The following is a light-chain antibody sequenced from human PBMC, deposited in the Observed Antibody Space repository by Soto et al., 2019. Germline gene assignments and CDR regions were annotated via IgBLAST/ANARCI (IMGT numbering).Light chain of an antibody. CDR2: EGS. CDR1: SSDIGSYNL. Sequence: QSALTQPASVSGSPGQSITISCTGTSSDIGSYNLVSWYQQHPGKAPKLMIYEGSKRPSGVSNRFSGSKSGNTASLTVSGLQAEDEADYYCCSYAGSRTTLFGGGTKLTVL. J-gene: IGLJ2*01. CDR3: CSYAGSRTTL. V-gene: IGLV2-23*01.